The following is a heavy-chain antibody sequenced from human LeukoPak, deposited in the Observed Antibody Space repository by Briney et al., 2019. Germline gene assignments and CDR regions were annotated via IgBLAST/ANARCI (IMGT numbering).Heavy chain of an antibody. D-gene: IGHD1-26*01. CDR1: GFTVSSNY. CDR2: IYSGGST. Sequence: GGSLRLSCAASGFTVSSNYMSWVRQAPGKGLEWVSVIYSGGSTYYADSVKGRFTISRDNAKNTLYLQMNSLRAEDTAVYYCARNIYFYSGSYYDLGAFDIWGQGTMVTVSS. J-gene: IGHJ3*02. CDR3: ARNIYFYSGSYYDLGAFDI. V-gene: IGHV3-53*01.